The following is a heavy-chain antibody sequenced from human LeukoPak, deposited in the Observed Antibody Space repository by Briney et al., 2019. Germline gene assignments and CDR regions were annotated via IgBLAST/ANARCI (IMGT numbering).Heavy chain of an antibody. Sequence: GASVKVSCTASGYTFTSYGMGWVRQAPGQGLEWMGWISGYNGNTNYAQKLQDRVTMTTDTSTSTAYMELRSLRSDDTAVYYCARDSARYCSGGSCYPDYWGQGTLVTVSS. J-gene: IGHJ4*02. V-gene: IGHV1-18*01. CDR3: ARDSARYCSGGSCYPDY. CDR1: GYTFTSYG. D-gene: IGHD2-15*01. CDR2: ISGYNGNT.